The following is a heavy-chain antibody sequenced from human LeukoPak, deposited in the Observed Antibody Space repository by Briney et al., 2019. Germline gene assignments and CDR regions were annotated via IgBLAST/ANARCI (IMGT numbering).Heavy chain of an antibody. J-gene: IGHJ4*02. CDR1: GFTFSSYA. Sequence: PGGSLRLSCAASGFTFSSYAMHWVRQAPGKGLEWVAVISYDGSNKYYADSVEGRFTISRDNSKNTLYLQMNSLRAEDTAVYYCARDRLGPLDYWGQGTLVTVSS. CDR2: ISYDGSNK. V-gene: IGHV3-30-3*01. CDR3: ARDRLGPLDY.